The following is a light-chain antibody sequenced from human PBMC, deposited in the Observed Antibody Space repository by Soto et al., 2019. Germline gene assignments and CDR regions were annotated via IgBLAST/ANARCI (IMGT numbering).Light chain of an antibody. CDR3: QQRSNWIT. J-gene: IGKJ5*01. CDR1: QSVGNSH. Sequence: IVLPHPSGDLVGAPGGRIHLSCRASQSVGNSHVAWYQQKPGQAPRLLIYGASRRATGIPARFSGSGSGTDFTLTISSLEPEDFAVYYCQQRSNWITFGQGTRLEIK. V-gene: IGKV3D-20*02. CDR2: GAS.